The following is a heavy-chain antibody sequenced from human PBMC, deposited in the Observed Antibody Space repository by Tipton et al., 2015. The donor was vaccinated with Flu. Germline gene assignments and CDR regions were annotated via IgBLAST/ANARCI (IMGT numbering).Heavy chain of an antibody. D-gene: IGHD2-15*01. V-gene: IGHV3-48*04. Sequence: SLRLSCAASGFSFNSYGMNWVRQAPGKGLEWVSYISSPGSTIYYADSVKGRFTISRDNGKNSLYLQMNSLRAEDTAIYYCASRGGGPDYWGQGTLVTVSS. J-gene: IGHJ4*02. CDR1: GFSFNSYG. CDR3: ASRGGGPDY. CDR2: ISSPGSTI.